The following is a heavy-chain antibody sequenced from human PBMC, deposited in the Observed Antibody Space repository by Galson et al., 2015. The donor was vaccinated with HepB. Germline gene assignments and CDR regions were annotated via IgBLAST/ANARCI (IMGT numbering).Heavy chain of an antibody. J-gene: IGHJ4*02. CDR3: ATKKYYDFWSGYYTFDY. V-gene: IGHV1-24*01. Sequence: QSGAEVKKPGASVKVSCKVSGYTLTELSMHWVRQAPGKGLEWMGGFDPEDGETIYAQKFQGRVTMTEDTSTDTAYMELSSLRSEDTAVYYCATKKYYDFWSGYYTFDYWGQGTLVTVSS. D-gene: IGHD3-3*01. CDR1: GYTLTELS. CDR2: FDPEDGET.